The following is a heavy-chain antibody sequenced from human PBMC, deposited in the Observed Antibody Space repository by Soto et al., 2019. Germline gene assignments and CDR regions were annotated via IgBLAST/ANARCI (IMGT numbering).Heavy chain of an antibody. J-gene: IGHJ4*02. V-gene: IGHV1-18*04. CDR3: ARERHWEPVPY. CDR2: VSAYNRNT. D-gene: IGHD1-26*01. Sequence: QVQLVQSGAEVKKPGASVKVSCKTYGYTFTNYGITWVRQAPGQGLEWMGWVSAYNRNTNYAQKFQDRVTMTTDTSTRTAYMELRSLTSYDTAVYFFARERHWEPVPYWCQGTRVTVSS. CDR1: GYTFTNYG.